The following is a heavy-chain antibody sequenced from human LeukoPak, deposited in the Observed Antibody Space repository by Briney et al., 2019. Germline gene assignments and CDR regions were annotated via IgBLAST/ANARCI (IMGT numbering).Heavy chain of an antibody. V-gene: IGHV3-9*03. Sequence: GGSLRLSCAASGFTFDDYAMHWVRQAPGKGLEWVSGFSWNSGSIGYADSVKGRFTISRDNAKNSLYLQMNSLRAEDMALYYCAKGGDSDYYYYMDAWGKGTTVTVSS. CDR2: FSWNSGSI. J-gene: IGHJ6*03. D-gene: IGHD3-10*01. CDR1: GFTFDDYA. CDR3: AKGGDSDYYYYMDA.